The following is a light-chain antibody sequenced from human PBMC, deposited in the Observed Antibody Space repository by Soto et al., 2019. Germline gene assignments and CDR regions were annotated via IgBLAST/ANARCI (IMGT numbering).Light chain of an antibody. V-gene: IGKV3-11*01. CDR1: QSVSNF. Sequence: EIVLTQSPATLSLSPGERATLTCRASQSVSNFLAWYQHKPGQAPRLLIYDASIRAAGVPARFSGSGSGTDFSLTISSLEPEDFAIYYCQQRSIWPPWTFGQGTTVELK. J-gene: IGKJ1*01. CDR3: QQRSIWPPWT. CDR2: DAS.